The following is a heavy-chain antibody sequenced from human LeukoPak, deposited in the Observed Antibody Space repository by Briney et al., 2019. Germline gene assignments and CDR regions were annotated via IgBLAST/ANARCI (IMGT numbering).Heavy chain of an antibody. J-gene: IGHJ5*02. Sequence: PSETLSLTCTVSGGSISSYYWSWIRQPPGKGLEWIGYIYYSGSTNYNPSLKSRVTMSVDTSKNQFSLKLSSVTAADTAVCYCARKVWDGSGVNWFDPWGQGTLVTVSS. V-gene: IGHV4-59*12. D-gene: IGHD3-10*01. CDR3: ARKVWDGSGVNWFDP. CDR1: GGSISSYY. CDR2: IYYSGST.